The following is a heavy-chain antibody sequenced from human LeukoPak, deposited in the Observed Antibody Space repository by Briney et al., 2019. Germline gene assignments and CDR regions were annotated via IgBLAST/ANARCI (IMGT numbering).Heavy chain of an antibody. J-gene: IGHJ2*01. CDR2: IYSGGSS. Sequence: GGSLSLLCSVSGYIFSRCYTICLRQAPGKGLEWVSVIYSGGSSFYADSAKGRFTISRDNSKHTLYLQMNSLRADDTAVYYCSSVGYNGEYFDLWGHGSVVTVSS. CDR1: GYIFSRCY. D-gene: IGHD1-1*01. CDR3: SSVGYNGEYFDL. V-gene: IGHV3-53*01.